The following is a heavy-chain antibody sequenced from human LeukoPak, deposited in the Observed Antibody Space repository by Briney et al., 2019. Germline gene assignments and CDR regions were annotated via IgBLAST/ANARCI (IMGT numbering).Heavy chain of an antibody. CDR1: EFIFSDYR. Sequence: GGSLRLSCAASEFIFSDYRMGWVRQAPGKGLECVANIKQDGSETYYVDSVKGRFTISRDNAKNAVFLQMNSLRGEDTAMYYCAKISSGDPDYFDSWGQGSLVTVSS. J-gene: IGHJ4*02. D-gene: IGHD1-14*01. CDR3: AKISSGDPDYFDS. V-gene: IGHV3-7*01. CDR2: IKQDGSET.